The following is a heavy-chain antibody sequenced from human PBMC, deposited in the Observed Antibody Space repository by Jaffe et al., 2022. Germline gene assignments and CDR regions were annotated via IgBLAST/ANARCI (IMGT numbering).Heavy chain of an antibody. CDR1: GFTFSSYS. D-gene: IGHD2-15*01. Sequence: EVQLVESGGGLVKPGGSLRLSCAASGFTFSSYSMNWVRQAPGKGLEWVSSISSSSSYIYYADSVKGRFTISRDNAKNSLYLQMNSLRAEDTAVYYCARGRKGYCSGGSCPEVFDYWGQGTLVTVSS. CDR3: ARGRKGYCSGGSCPEVFDY. V-gene: IGHV3-21*01. CDR2: ISSSSSYI. J-gene: IGHJ4*02.